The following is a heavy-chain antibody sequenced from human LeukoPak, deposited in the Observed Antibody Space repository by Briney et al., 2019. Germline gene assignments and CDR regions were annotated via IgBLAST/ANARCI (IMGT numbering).Heavy chain of an antibody. D-gene: IGHD3-9*01. CDR1: GFTFSSYA. V-gene: IGHV3-64*04. CDR3: ARAQGTGYYYVDY. J-gene: IGHJ4*02. Sequence: PGGSLRLSCSASGFTFSSYAMHWVRQAPGKGLEYVSAISSNGGSTYYADSVKGRFTISRDNAKNTLYLQMNSLRAEDTAVYYCARAQGTGYYYVDYWGQGTLVTVSS. CDR2: ISSNGGST.